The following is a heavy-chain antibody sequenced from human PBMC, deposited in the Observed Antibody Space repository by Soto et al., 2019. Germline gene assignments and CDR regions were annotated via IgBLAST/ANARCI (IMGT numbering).Heavy chain of an antibody. CDR3: ATIKDFWSGGQLDY. V-gene: IGHV3-23*01. J-gene: IGHJ4*02. D-gene: IGHD3-3*01. CDR2: LSGSGNSP. Sequence: EVRLLESGGALVQPGGSLRLSCATSGFPFPTFGMTWVRQAPGKGLEWVSSLSGSGNSPFYSVSVKGRFTISRDNSEDTLYLHMGSRTVEDTAIYYCATIKDFWSGGQLDYGCQGTLVTVST. CDR1: GFPFPTFG.